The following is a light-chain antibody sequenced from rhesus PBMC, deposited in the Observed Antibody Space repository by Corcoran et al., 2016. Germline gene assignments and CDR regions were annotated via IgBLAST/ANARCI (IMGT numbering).Light chain of an antibody. CDR1: QSISSW. CDR2: KAS. CDR3: LQYSSSPFT. J-gene: IGKJ3*01. Sequence: DIQMTQSPSSLSASVGDTVTITCRASQSISSWLDWYQQKPGKAPKLLLYKASSLKSGVPSRFSGSGSGTDFTLTISSLQPEDFATYYCLQYSSSPFTFGPGTKLDIK. V-gene: IGKV1-22*01.